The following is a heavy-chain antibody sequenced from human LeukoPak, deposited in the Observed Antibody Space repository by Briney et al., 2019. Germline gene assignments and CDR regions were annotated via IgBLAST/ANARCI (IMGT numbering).Heavy chain of an antibody. J-gene: IGHJ4*02. CDR2: INGSGGTT. Sequence: GGSLRLSCATSGFTFSNYAVSWVRQAPGKGLEWVSSINGSGGTTYYADSVKGRFTISRDNSKNTLYLQMNSLRAEDTAVYYCAKDPYRASSGLVDYWGQGTLVTVSS. D-gene: IGHD5-12*01. V-gene: IGHV3-23*01. CDR1: GFTFSNYA. CDR3: AKDPYRASSGLVDY.